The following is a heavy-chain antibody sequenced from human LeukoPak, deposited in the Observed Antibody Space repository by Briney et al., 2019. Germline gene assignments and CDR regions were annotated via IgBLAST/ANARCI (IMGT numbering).Heavy chain of an antibody. Sequence: AGGSLRLSCAASGFTFSSYAMSWVRQAPGKGLEWVSAISGSGGSTYYADSVKGRFTISRDNSKNSLYLQMNSLRDEDTAVYYCARSLGGPYGDYVVGDHYFDYWGQGTLVTVSS. V-gene: IGHV3-23*01. CDR3: ARSLGGPYGDYVVGDHYFDY. CDR1: GFTFSSYA. CDR2: ISGSGGST. J-gene: IGHJ4*02. D-gene: IGHD4-17*01.